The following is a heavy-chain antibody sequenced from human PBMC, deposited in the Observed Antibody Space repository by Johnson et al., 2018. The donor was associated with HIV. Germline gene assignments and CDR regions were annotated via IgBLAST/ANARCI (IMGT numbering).Heavy chain of an antibody. CDR3: ARDRGLDAFDI. V-gene: IGHV3-30*03. CDR1: GFIFSDYY. J-gene: IGHJ3*02. CDR2: ISYAGSTK. Sequence: QVQLVESGGGLVKPGGSLRLTCEASGFIFSDYYMSWIRQAPGKGLEWVAVISYAGSTKYYADSVKGRFTISRDNSKNTLYLQMNSLRAEDTAVYYCARDRGLDAFDIWGQGTMVTVSS. D-gene: IGHD3-10*01.